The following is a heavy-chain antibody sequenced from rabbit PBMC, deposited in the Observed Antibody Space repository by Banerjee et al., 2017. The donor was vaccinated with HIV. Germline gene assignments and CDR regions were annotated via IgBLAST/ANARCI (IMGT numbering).Heavy chain of an antibody. Sequence: QEQLVESGGGLVQPEGSLTLTCKASGFDFSSNAMCWVRQAPGKGLEWIACIYTGSGDSTYYASWAKGRFTISKTSSTTVTLQMTSLTAADTATYFCARDNANSDYYIFNLWGPGTLVTVS. J-gene: IGHJ4*01. CDR2: IYTGSGDST. CDR3: ARDNANSDYYIFNL. V-gene: IGHV1S45*01. D-gene: IGHD1-1*01. CDR1: GFDFSSNA.